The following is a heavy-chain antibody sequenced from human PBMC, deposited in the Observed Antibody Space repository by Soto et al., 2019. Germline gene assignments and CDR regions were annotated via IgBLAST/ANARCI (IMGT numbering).Heavy chain of an antibody. CDR2: VSASAIET. V-gene: IGHV3-23*01. CDR3: AKGSSVVPHMDV. J-gene: IGHJ6*03. Sequence: EGQLLESGGALVQPGESLRLSCEGSGFTFSDAAMTWVRQAPGKGLEWVSFVSASAIETYTADSVRGRFTSARDSSKNELFLQIIALRAEDTAVYYCAKGSSVVPHMDVWGNGATVTVSS. CDR1: GFTFSDAA. D-gene: IGHD6-6*01.